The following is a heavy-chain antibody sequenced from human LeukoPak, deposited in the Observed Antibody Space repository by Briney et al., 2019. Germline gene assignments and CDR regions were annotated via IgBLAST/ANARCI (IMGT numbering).Heavy chain of an antibody. CDR1: GASISGYY. Sequence: PSETLSLTCTVSGASISGYYWSWIRQPPGKGLEWIGYIYYSGSTNYNPSLKSRVTISVDTSKNQVSLKLTSVTAADTAVYYCAREVDCSGGSCYHFDYWGQGTLVTVSS. J-gene: IGHJ4*02. CDR2: IYYSGST. V-gene: IGHV4-59*01. D-gene: IGHD2-15*01. CDR3: AREVDCSGGSCYHFDY.